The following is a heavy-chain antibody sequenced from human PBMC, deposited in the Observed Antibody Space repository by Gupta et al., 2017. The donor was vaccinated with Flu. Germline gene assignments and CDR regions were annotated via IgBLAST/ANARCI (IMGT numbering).Heavy chain of an antibody. CDR2: IRSKANSYAT. V-gene: IGHV3-73*02. CDR1: GFTFSGSA. D-gene: IGHD3-3*01. CDR3: TSIFLEKSRYPIPTD. J-gene: IGHJ4*02. Sequence: VQLVESGGGLVQPGGSLKLSCAASGFTFSGSAIHWVRQASGKGLEWVGRIRSKANSYATAYAASVKGRFTISRDDSKNTAYLQMNGLKTEHTAVYYCTSIFLEKSRYPIPTDLGQGNLVTLSS.